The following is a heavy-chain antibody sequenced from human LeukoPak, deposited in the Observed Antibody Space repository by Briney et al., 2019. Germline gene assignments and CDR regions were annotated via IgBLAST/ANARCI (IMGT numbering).Heavy chain of an antibody. CDR3: ARERFWGGWVGRENWFDP. J-gene: IGHJ5*02. CDR2: INPNSGGT. D-gene: IGHD3-3*01. V-gene: IGHV1-2*06. CDR1: GYTFTGYY. Sequence: GASVKVSCKASGYTFTGYYMHWVRQAPGQGLEWMGRINPNSGGTNYAQKFQGRVTVTRDTSISTAYMELSRLRSDDTAVYYCARERFWGGWVGRENWFDPWGQGTLVTVSS.